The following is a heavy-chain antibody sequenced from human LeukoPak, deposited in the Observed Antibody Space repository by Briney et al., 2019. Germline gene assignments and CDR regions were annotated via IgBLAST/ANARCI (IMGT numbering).Heavy chain of an antibody. V-gene: IGHV3-30*03. D-gene: IGHD3-10*01. CDR1: GFTFSRYG. J-gene: IGHJ6*02. Sequence: GGSLRLSCAASGFTFSRYGMHWVRQAPGKGLEWVAVISYDGSNKYYADSVKGRFTISRDNSKNTLYVQMNSLRAEGTAVYYCSPLSGVRGVMPSGMGVWGQGTTVTVSS. CDR3: SPLSGVRGVMPSGMGV. CDR2: ISYDGSNK.